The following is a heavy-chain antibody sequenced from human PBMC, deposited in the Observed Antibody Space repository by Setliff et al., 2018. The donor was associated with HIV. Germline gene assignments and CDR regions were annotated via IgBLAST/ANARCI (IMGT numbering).Heavy chain of an antibody. V-gene: IGHV4-59*12. CDR1: GGSISSYY. D-gene: IGHD3-10*01. CDR2: MYYSGST. J-gene: IGHJ4*02. Sequence: PSETLSLTCTVSGGSISSYYWSWIRQPPGKGLEWIGYMYYSGSTYYNPSLKSRVTISVDTSKNQFSLKLSSVTAADTAVYYCASLMYYYGSGSYKVFDYWGQGTLVTVSS. CDR3: ASLMYYYGSGSYKVFDY.